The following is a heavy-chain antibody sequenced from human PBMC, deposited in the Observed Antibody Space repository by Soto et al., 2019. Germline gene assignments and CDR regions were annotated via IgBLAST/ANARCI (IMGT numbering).Heavy chain of an antibody. D-gene: IGHD3-16*01. V-gene: IGHV4-61*01. Sequence: QVQLQESGPGLVKPSETLSLTCSVSGGSVSSGNNYWSWVRQPPGKGLEWIGYIYNSGSTNYNPSPTXPXTXXADTSKNQFSLRLRSVTAADTAVYYRARGPMTTLDWGQGTLVTVSS. CDR2: IYNSGST. J-gene: IGHJ4*02. CDR3: ARGPMTTLD. CDR1: GGSVSSGNNY.